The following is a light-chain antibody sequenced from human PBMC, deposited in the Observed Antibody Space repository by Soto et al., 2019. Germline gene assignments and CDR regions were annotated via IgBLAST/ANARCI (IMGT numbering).Light chain of an antibody. CDR1: QSVSSSY. J-gene: IGKJ5*01. V-gene: IGKV3-15*01. Sequence: IVLTHSPGTLSFTPGERATLSCRASQSVSSSYLAWYQQKPGQAARLLIYGASTRATGIPARFSGSGSGTEFTLTISSLQSEDFAVYYCQQCNNWPLITFGQGTRLEIK. CDR3: QQCNNWPLIT. CDR2: GAS.